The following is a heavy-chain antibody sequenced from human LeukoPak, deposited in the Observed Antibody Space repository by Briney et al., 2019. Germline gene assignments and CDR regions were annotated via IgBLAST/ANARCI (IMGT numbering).Heavy chain of an antibody. Sequence: SVKVSCKASGGTFSSYAISWVRQAPGQGLEWMGGIIPIFGTANYAQKFQGRVTITADESTSTAYMELSSLRFEDTAVYYCAGSSTSRLSMDVWGKGTTVTVSS. D-gene: IGHD2-2*01. CDR1: GGTFSSYA. CDR2: IIPIFGTA. J-gene: IGHJ6*03. V-gene: IGHV1-69*01. CDR3: AGSSTSRLSMDV.